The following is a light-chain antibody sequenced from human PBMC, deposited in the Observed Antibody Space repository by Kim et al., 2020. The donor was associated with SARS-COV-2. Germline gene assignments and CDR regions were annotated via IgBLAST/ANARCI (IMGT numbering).Light chain of an antibody. V-gene: IGKV3-15*01. CDR1: QSVSSN. Sequence: PGERDPLPGRASQSVSSNLAWDQQKPGQAPRLLIDGASTRATGIPARFSGSGSGTECTLTISSLQSEDFAVYYCQQYNNWPMYTFGQGTKLEI. CDR2: GAS. J-gene: IGKJ2*01. CDR3: QQYNNWPMYT.